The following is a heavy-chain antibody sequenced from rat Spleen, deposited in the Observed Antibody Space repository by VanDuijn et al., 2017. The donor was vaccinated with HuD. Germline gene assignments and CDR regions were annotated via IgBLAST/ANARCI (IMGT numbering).Heavy chain of an antibody. J-gene: IGHJ2*01. CDR1: GFTFNNYW. CDR2: ITKTGGST. V-gene: IGHV5-31*01. CDR3: ARRHYGYTDYFDY. D-gene: IGHD1-9*01. Sequence: EVQLVESGGGLVQPGRSLKLSCVASGFTFNNYWMTWIRQAPGKGLEWVASITKTGGSTYSPDSVKGRFSIARDDAKSTLYLQMDSLRSEDTATYYCARRHYGYTDYFDYWGQGVMVTVSS.